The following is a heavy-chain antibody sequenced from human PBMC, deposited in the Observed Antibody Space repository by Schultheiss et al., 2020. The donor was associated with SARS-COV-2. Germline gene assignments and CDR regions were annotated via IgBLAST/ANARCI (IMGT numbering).Heavy chain of an antibody. Sequence: SQTLSLTCAVYGGSFSGYYWSWIRQPPGKGLEWIGEINHSGSTNYNPSLKSRVTISVDTSKNQFSLKLSSVTAADTAVYYCARHFGGWVYYFDYWGQGTLVTVSS. J-gene: IGHJ4*02. CDR3: ARHFGGWVYYFDY. CDR2: INHSGST. D-gene: IGHD4-23*01. CDR1: GGSFSGYY. V-gene: IGHV4-34*01.